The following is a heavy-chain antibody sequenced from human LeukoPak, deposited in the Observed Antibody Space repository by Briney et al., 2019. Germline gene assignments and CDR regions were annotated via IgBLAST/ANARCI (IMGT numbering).Heavy chain of an antibody. CDR2: IYYSGST. V-gene: IGHV4-61*01. CDR3: AREAHCSGGSCYYADY. J-gene: IGHJ4*02. Sequence: SETLSLTCTVSGGSVSSGSYFWSWIRQPPGKGLEWIGYIYYSGSTNYNPSLKSRVTISKDTSKNQFSLKLSSVTAANTAVYYCAREAHCSGGSCYYADYWGQGNLVTVSS. CDR1: GGSVSSGSYF. D-gene: IGHD2-15*01.